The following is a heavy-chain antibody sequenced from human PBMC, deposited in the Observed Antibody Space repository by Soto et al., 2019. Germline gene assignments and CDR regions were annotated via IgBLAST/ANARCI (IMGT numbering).Heavy chain of an antibody. D-gene: IGHD5-12*01. CDR3: AKATNIVATLDY. CDR1: GFTFSSYA. J-gene: IGHJ4*02. Sequence: GGSLRLSCAASGFTFSSYAMSWGRQAPGKGLEWVSAISDSGSSTYYADSVKGRFTISRDNSKNSLYLQMNSLRAEDTALYYCAKATNIVATLDYWGQGTLVTVSS. CDR2: ISDSGSST. V-gene: IGHV3-23*01.